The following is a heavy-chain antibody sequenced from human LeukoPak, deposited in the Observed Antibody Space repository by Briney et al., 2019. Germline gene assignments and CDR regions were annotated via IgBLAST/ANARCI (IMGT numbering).Heavy chain of an antibody. CDR3: ARYGTDLWFGESYNWFDP. CDR1: GFTFSDYY. J-gene: IGHJ5*02. Sequence: GGSLRLSCAASGFTFSDYYMSWIRQAPGKGLEGVSYISSSGSTIYYADSVKGRFTISRDNAKNSLYLQMNSLRAEDTAVYYCARYGTDLWFGESYNWFDPWGQGTLVTVSS. CDR2: ISSSGSTI. V-gene: IGHV3-11*01. D-gene: IGHD3-10*01.